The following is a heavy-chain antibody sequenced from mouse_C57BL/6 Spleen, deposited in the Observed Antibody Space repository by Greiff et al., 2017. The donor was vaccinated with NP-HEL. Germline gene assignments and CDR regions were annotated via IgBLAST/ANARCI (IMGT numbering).Heavy chain of an antibody. D-gene: IGHD2-1*01. V-gene: IGHV1-80*01. Sequence: VQLVESGAELVKPGASVKISCKASGYAFSSYWMNWVKQRPGKGLEWIGQIYPGDGDTNYNGKFKGKATLTADKSSRTAYMQLSSLTSEDSAVYFCARSAIYYGLDYWGQGTTLTVSS. CDR2: IYPGDGDT. CDR3: ARSAIYYGLDY. J-gene: IGHJ2*01. CDR1: GYAFSSYW.